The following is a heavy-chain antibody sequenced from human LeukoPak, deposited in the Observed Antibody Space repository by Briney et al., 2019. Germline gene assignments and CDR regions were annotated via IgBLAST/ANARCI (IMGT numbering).Heavy chain of an antibody. V-gene: IGHV3-7*01. CDR1: GFTFSSYW. J-gene: IGHJ6*02. Sequence: GGSLRLSCAASGFTFSSYWMSWVRQAPGKGLEWVANIKQDGSEKYYVDSVKGRFTISRDNAKNSLYLQMNSLRAEDTAVYYCARVPRSLYYYYGMDVWGQGTTVTVSS. CDR2: IKQDGSEK. CDR3: ARVPRSLYYYYGMDV.